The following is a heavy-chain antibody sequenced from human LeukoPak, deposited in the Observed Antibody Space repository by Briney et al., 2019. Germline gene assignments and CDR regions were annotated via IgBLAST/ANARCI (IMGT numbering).Heavy chain of an antibody. CDR1: GYTFTSYG. J-gene: IGHJ4*02. CDR3: ARGPTAGFWSGYSDY. Sequence: ASVRVSCKASGYTFTSYGISWVRQAPGQGLEWMGWISAYNGNTDYAQKLQGRVTMTTDTSTSTAYMELRSLRSDDTAVYYCARGPTAGFWSGYSDYWGQGTLVTVSS. D-gene: IGHD3-3*01. CDR2: ISAYNGNT. V-gene: IGHV1-18*01.